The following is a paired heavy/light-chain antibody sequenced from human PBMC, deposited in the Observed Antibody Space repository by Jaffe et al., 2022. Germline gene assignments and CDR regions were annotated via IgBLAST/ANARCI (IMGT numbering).Light chain of an antibody. J-gene: IGLJ3*02. CDR1: SSNIGNNY. CDR2: ENN. Sequence: QSVLTQPPSVSAAPGQKVTISCSGSSSNIGNNYVSWYQQLPGTAPKLLIYENNKRPSGIPDRFSGSKSGTSATLGITGLQTGDEADYYCGTWDSSLSVNWVFGGGTKLTVL. CDR3: GTWDSSLSVNWV. V-gene: IGLV1-51*02.
Heavy chain of an antibody. J-gene: IGHJ3*02. V-gene: IGHV3-11*01. CDR3: AGGYSYGLPMDDAFDI. CDR2: ISSSGSTI. Sequence: QVQLVESGGGLVKPGGSLRLSCAASGFTFSDYYMSWIRQAPGKGLEWVSYISSSGSTIYYADSVKGRFTISRDNAKNSLYLQMNSLRAEDTAVYYCAGGYSYGLPMDDAFDIWGQGTMVTVSS. D-gene: IGHD5-18*01. CDR1: GFTFSDYY.